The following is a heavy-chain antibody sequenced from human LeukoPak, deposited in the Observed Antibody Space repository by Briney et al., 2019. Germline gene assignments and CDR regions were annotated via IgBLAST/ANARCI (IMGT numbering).Heavy chain of an antibody. CDR3: ANSKQRYYDILTGYYKDYYYGMDV. Sequence: GGSLRLSCAASGFTFSSYAMSWVRQAPGKGLEWVSGISGSGGSTYYADSVKGRFTISRDNSKNTLYLQMNSLRAEDTAVYYCANSKQRYYDILTGYYKDYYYGMDVWGQGTTVTVSS. CDR1: GFTFSSYA. V-gene: IGHV3-23*01. CDR2: ISGSGGST. D-gene: IGHD3-9*01. J-gene: IGHJ6*02.